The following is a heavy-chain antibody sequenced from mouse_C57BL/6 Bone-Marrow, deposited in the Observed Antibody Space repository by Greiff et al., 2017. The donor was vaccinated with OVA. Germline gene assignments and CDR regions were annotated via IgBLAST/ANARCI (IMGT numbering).Heavy chain of an antibody. CDR3: ARGLDGRYWYFDV. CDR1: GLTFSDYG. D-gene: IGHD1-2*01. CDR2: ISSGSSTI. J-gene: IGHJ1*03. Sequence: EVKVVESGGGLVKPGGSLKLSCAASGLTFSDYGMHWVRQAPEKGLEWVAYISSGSSTIYYADTVKVRFTISRDNANNTLFLQMTSLRSEDTAMYYCARGLDGRYWYFDVWGTGTTVTVSS. V-gene: IGHV5-17*01.